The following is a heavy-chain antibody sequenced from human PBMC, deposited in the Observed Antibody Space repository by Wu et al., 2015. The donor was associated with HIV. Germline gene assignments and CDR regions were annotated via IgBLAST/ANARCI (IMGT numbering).Heavy chain of an antibody. CDR3: ARDQGQGAGNWFDP. CDR1: RGIFSNHA. V-gene: IGHV1-46*01. J-gene: IGHJ5*02. Sequence: QVQLVQSGAEVKKPGSSVKVSCKASRGIFSNHAISWVRRAPGQGLEWMGIINSRTGSTTYAERSQARVTMTRDMSTSTLYMELTSLRFDDTAVYYCARDQGQGAGNWFDPVGPGNPGHRLL. CDR2: INSRTGST. D-gene: IGHD3-10*01.